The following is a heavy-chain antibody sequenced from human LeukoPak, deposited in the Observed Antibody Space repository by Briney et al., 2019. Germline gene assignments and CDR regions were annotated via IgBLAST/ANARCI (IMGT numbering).Heavy chain of an antibody. Sequence: SETLSLTCTVSGGSISSGGYYWSWIRQPPGKGLEWIGYIYHSGSTYYNPSLKSRVTISVDRSKNQFSLKLSSVTAADTAVYYCARDPGSSNYSDYWGQGTLVTVSS. V-gene: IGHV4-30-2*01. CDR1: GGSISSGGYY. J-gene: IGHJ4*02. D-gene: IGHD2-2*01. CDR3: ARDPGSSNYSDY. CDR2: IYHSGST.